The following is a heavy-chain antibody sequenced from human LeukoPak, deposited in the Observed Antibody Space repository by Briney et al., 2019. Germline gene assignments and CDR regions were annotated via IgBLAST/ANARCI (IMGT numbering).Heavy chain of an antibody. CDR3: AKDLGRYYGSGSPPDFDY. J-gene: IGHJ4*02. D-gene: IGHD3-10*01. CDR1: GFSVSSNY. CDR2: IYSGGST. V-gene: IGHV3-53*01. Sequence: GGSLRLSCAASGFSVSSNYMSWVRQAPGKGLEGVSVIYSGGSTYYADSVKGRFTISRDNSENTLYLQMNSLRAEDTAVYYCAKDLGRYYGSGSPPDFDYWGQGTLVTVSS.